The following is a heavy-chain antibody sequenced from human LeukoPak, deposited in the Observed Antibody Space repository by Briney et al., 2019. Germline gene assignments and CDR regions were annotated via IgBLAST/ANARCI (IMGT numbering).Heavy chain of an antibody. V-gene: IGHV3-66*01. D-gene: IGHD3-10*01. CDR3: ARDYYGSGQGPAVDY. J-gene: IGHJ4*02. CDR2: IYTSGST. CDR1: GVTVSSNY. Sequence: PGGSLRLSCAASGVTVSSNYMTWVRQAPGKGLEWVSVIYTSGSTYYADSVKGRFTISRDNSKNTLYLQMNSLRAEDTAVYYCARDYYGSGQGPAVDYWGQGTLVTVSS.